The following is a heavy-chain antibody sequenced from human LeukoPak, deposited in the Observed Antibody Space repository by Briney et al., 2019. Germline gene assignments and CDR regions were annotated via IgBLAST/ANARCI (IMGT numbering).Heavy chain of an antibody. CDR3: TRHDFWSKDAFDI. CDR1: GFTFSGSA. D-gene: IGHD3-3*01. CDR2: IRSKANSYAT. J-gene: IGHJ3*02. Sequence: GGSLRLSCAASGFTFSGSAMHWVRQASGKGLEWVGRIRSKANSYATAYAASVKGRFTISRDDSKNTAYLQMNSLKTEDTAVYYCTRHDFWSKDAFDIWGQGTMVTVSS. V-gene: IGHV3-73*01.